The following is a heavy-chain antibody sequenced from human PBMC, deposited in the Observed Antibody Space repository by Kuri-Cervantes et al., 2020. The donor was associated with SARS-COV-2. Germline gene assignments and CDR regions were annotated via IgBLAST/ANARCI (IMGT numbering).Heavy chain of an antibody. CDR1: GFTFSSYD. D-gene: IGHD2-2*01. CDR3: ARDTPYCSSNTCSDF. CDR2: ISSISSFI. J-gene: IGHJ4*02. V-gene: IGHV3-21*01. Sequence: GGSLRLSCAASGFTFSSYDMNWVRQAQGKGLEWVSSISSISSFIYYADAVKGRFTISRDNAKNSLYLQMNSLRAEDTAVYFCARDTPYCSSNTCSDFWGQGTLVIVSS.